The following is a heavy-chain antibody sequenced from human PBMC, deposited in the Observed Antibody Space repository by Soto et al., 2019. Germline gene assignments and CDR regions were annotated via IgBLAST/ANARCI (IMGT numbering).Heavy chain of an antibody. Sequence: QVQLMQSGAEVKKPGSSVKVSCKASGGTFSTSAISWVRQAPGEGLEWVGGIMPVFATPDYAQKFQGRVTISADESTTTAYLELTGKTTDATAVYYCAKEKDRQQLGGNYYYILDVWGQGTAITVSS. V-gene: IGHV1-69*12. D-gene: IGHD3-3*02. J-gene: IGHJ6*02. CDR1: GGTFSTSA. CDR2: IMPVFATP. CDR3: AKEKDRQQLGGNYYYILDV.